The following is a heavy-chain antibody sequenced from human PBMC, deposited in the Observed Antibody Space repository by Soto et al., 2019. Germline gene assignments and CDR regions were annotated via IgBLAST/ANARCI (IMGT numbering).Heavy chain of an antibody. CDR3: ARDQGSLDYGGKSGGGYGMDV. V-gene: IGHV1-18*01. J-gene: IGHJ6*02. CDR2: ISAYNGNT. Sequence: QVQLVQSGAEVKKPGASVKVSCKASGYTFTSYGISWVRQAPGQGLEWMGWISAYNGNTNYAQKLQGRVTMTTDTATSTAYMELRSLRSEDTAVYYCARDQGSLDYGGKSGGGYGMDVWGQGTTVTVSS. CDR1: GYTFTSYG. D-gene: IGHD4-17*01.